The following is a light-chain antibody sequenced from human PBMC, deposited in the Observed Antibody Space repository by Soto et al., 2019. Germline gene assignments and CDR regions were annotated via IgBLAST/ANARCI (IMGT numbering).Light chain of an antibody. CDR3: QQYDSSPWT. Sequence: ESVLTQSPGTLSLSTGERATLSCRGSQSVSSSFLAWYQLKPGQAPRLLIYGASSRATGIPDRFSGSGSGTDFTLTISRLEPEDFAVYYCQQYDSSPWTFGQGTKVEIK. J-gene: IGKJ1*01. CDR2: GAS. V-gene: IGKV3-20*01. CDR1: QSVSSSF.